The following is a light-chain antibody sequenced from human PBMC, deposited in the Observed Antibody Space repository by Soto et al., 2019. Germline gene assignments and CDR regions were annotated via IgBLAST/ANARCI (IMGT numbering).Light chain of an antibody. CDR1: QNVFSR. J-gene: IGKJ1*01. CDR2: DAG. CDR3: QQYNSYSLT. V-gene: IGKV1-5*01. Sequence: VHMTHSPSTLSASLGDIVTISFRASQNVFSRFAWYQQKPWKSPKALIFDAGNLQSGFPPSFSGSGSGTEFTLTISGLQPDDFATYYCQQYNSYSLTFGQGTKVDIK.